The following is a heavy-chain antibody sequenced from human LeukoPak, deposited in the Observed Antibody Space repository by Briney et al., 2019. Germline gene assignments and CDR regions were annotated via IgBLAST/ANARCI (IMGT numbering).Heavy chain of an antibody. CDR2: IISSGSDT. CDR3: ARVGHNHAFDI. D-gene: IGHD1-1*01. V-gene: IGHV3-11*03. J-gene: IGHJ3*02. Sequence: PGGSLRLSCAASGFFVRDYCMTWIRQAPGKGLEWISYIISSGSDTNYADSVWGRITVSRDSAQNSLHLQMDSLRADDTAVYYCARVGHNHAFDIWGQGTVVTASS. CDR1: GFFVRDYC.